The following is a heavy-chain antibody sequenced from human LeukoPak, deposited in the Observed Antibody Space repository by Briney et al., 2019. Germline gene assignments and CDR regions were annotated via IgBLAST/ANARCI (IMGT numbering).Heavy chain of an antibody. V-gene: IGHV4-34*01. J-gene: IGHJ3*02. CDR1: GGSLSGYY. CDR3: ARPAENDAFDI. CDR2: INHSGST. Sequence: SETLSLTCAVYGGSLSGYYWSWIRQPPGKGLEWIGKINHSGSTNYNPSLKRRVTISVDTSQRQFSLKLSSVTAADTAVYYCARPAENDAFDIWGQGTMVTVSS.